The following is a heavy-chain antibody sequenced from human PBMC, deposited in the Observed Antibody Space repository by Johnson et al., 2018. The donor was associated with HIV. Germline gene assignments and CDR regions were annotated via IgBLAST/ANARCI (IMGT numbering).Heavy chain of an antibody. CDR3: TTYTTMVTMYVEIKGGAFDI. D-gene: IGHD5-18*01. CDR1: GFTFNNAW. J-gene: IGHJ3*02. CDR2: IKSKTDGGTP. V-gene: IGHV3-15*01. Sequence: VQLVESGGGLVKPGGSLRLSCAASGFTFNNAWMSWVRQAPGKGLEWIGHIKSKTDGGTPAYAAPVQRRFTISRHDSKNTVHLQMNSLKTEDTAVYYCTTYTTMVTMYVEIKGGAFDIWGQGTMVTVSS.